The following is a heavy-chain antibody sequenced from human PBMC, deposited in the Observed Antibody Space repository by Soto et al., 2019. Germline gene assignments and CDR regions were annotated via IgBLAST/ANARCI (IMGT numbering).Heavy chain of an antibody. CDR2: SNHSGST. Sequence: PSQTLSLTCAVYGGSFSGYYWSWIRQPPEKGLEWIGESNHSGSTSYNPSLKSRVTISVDTSKNQFSLKLTSVTAADTAVYYCAGQERVTFYYWGQGTLVTVSS. J-gene: IGHJ4*02. V-gene: IGHV4-34*01. CDR3: AGQERVTFYY. CDR1: GGSFSGYY.